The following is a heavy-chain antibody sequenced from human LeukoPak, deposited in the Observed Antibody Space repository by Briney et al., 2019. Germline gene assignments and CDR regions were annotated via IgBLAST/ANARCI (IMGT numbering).Heavy chain of an antibody. J-gene: IGHJ6*02. Sequence: ASVKVSCTASGYTFTSYDINWVRQATGQGLEWMGWMNPNSGNTGYAQKFQGRVTMTRNTSISTAYMELSSLRSEDTAVYYCARKVVRHYYYGMDVWGQGTTVTVSS. D-gene: IGHD4-23*01. CDR1: GYTFTSYD. CDR2: MNPNSGNT. CDR3: ARKVVRHYYYGMDV. V-gene: IGHV1-8*01.